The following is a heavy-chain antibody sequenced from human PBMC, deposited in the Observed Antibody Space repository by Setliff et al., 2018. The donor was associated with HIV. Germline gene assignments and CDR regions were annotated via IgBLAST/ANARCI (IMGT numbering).Heavy chain of an antibody. V-gene: IGHV3-53*01. CDR3: ARDGGYSRSPHYYYYYGLDV. D-gene: IGHD6-13*01. Sequence: GGSLRLSCAASGFGVSSSYMSWVRQAPGKGLEWVSIIYSGGTTYYADSVKGRFSISRDNSKNTLYLQMNSLRAEDTAVYFCARDGGYSRSPHYYYYYGLDVWGHGTTVTVSS. CDR2: IYSGGTT. CDR1: GFGVSSSY. J-gene: IGHJ6*02.